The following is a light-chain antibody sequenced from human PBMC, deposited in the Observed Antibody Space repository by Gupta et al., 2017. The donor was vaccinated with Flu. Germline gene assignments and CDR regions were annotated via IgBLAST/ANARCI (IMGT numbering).Light chain of an antibody. CDR3: QQRSNWRFT. CDR2: DAS. J-gene: IGKJ5*01. Sequence: PATLSVSPGERATISCRASQSVSSYLAWYQQKPGQAPRLLIYDASNRATGIPARFSGSGSGTDFTLTISSLEPEDFAVYYCQQRSNWRFTFGQGTRLEIK. V-gene: IGKV3-11*01. CDR1: QSVSSY.